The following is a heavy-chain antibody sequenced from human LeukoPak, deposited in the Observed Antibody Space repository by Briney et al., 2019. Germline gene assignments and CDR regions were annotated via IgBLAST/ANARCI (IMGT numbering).Heavy chain of an antibody. CDR2: IYSGGST. J-gene: IGHJ3*02. CDR1: GFTVSSNY. CDR3: ARYGLGAHAFEI. Sequence: PGGSLRLSCAASGFTVSSNYMNWVRQAPGKGLEWVSVIYSGGSTYYADSVKGRLTISRDNSKNTLYLQMNSLRAEDTAVYYCARYGLGAHAFEIWGQGTMVTVSS. D-gene: IGHD3/OR15-3a*01. V-gene: IGHV3-66*01.